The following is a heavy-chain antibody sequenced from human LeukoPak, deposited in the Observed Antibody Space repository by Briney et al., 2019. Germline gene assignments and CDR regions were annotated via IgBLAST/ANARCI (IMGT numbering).Heavy chain of an antibody. CDR3: ARHEAQDFDY. J-gene: IGHJ4*02. Sequence: SESLSLTCTVSGGSISSSNYYWGWIRQPPGKGLEWIGSIYYSGTTYYSSSLKSRVIISVDTSKNQFSLKLSSVTATDTAVYYCARHEAQDFDYWGQGTLVTVSS. CDR2: IYYSGTT. CDR1: GGSISSSNYY. V-gene: IGHV4-39*01.